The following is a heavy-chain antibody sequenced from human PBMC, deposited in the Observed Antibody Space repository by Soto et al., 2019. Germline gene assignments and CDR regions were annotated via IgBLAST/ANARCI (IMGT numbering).Heavy chain of an antibody. CDR2: INHSGST. CDR1: GGYFSGYY. V-gene: IGHV4-34*01. J-gene: IGHJ4*02. CDR3: ARRLRDNDSSGYYQFEY. Sequence: SETVSPTCAVYGGYFSGYYWSWLRQPPGKGLEWIGEINHSGSTNYNPSLKSRVTISVDTSKNQFSLKLSSVTAADTAVDYWARRLRDNDSSGYYQFEYSGQGHLVSVSS. D-gene: IGHD3-22*01.